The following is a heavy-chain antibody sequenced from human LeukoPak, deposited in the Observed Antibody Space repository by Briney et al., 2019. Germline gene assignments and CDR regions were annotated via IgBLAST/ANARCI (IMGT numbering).Heavy chain of an antibody. CDR3: ARVWVRIAAAGTLDY. CDR1: GFTFSSYW. V-gene: IGHV3-7*01. Sequence: GGSLRLSCAASGFTFSSYWMSWVRQAPGKGLKWVANIKQDGSEKYYVDSVKGRFTISRDNAKNSLYLQMNSLRAEDTAVYYCARVWVRIAAAGTLDYWGQGTLVTVSS. D-gene: IGHD6-13*01. CDR2: IKQDGSEK. J-gene: IGHJ4*02.